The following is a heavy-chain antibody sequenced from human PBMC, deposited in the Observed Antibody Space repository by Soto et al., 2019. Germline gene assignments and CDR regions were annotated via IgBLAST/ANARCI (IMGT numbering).Heavy chain of an antibody. CDR3: ARDRGPSGTTCSD. D-gene: IGHD2-2*01. CDR1: GFTFSTYG. Sequence: GGSLRLSCAASGFTFSTYGMHWVRQAPGKGLEWVAIIWYDGNNKYYADSVKGRFTIYRDNSKSTLYLQMNSLRAEDTAVYYCARDRGPSGTTCSDWGQGTLVTVSS. CDR2: IWYDGNNK. J-gene: IGHJ4*02. V-gene: IGHV3-33*01.